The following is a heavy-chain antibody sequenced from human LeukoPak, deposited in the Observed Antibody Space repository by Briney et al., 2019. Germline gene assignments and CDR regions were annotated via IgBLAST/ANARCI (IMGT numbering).Heavy chain of an antibody. CDR3: AKDFRIGYSAHFDY. CDR2: ISGSGGST. CDR1: GFTFSSYA. V-gene: IGHV3-23*01. Sequence: PGGSLRLSCAASGFTFSSYAMSWVRQAPGKGLEWASAISGSGGSTYYADSVKGRFTISRDNSKNTLYLQMNSLRGEDTAVYYCAKDFRIGYSAHFDYWGQGALVTVSS. J-gene: IGHJ4*02. D-gene: IGHD2-21*01.